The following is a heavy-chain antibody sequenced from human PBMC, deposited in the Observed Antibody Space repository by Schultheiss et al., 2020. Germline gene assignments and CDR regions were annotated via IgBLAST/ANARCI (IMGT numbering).Heavy chain of an antibody. Sequence: SGPTLVKPTQTLTLTCTFSGFSLSTSGMCVGWIRQPPGKALEWLALIYWDDDKRYSPSLKSRLTITKDTSKNQVVLTMTNMDPVDTATYYCAHSLSLRVYDSSGYYFDYWGQGTLVTVSS. D-gene: IGHD3-22*01. CDR2: IYWDDDK. CDR3: AHSLSLRVYDSSGYYFDY. CDR1: GFSLSTSGMC. J-gene: IGHJ4*02. V-gene: IGHV2-5*02.